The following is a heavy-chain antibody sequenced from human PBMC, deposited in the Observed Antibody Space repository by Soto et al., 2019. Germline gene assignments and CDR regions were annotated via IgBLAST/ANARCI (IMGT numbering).Heavy chain of an antibody. V-gene: IGHV4-39*01. Sequence: XXTLSLPYTVSGGSISSSSHVWTFIRQPPGEGLEWIATIRFSGSTYHNASLKSRVIISVDTSSNQLSLMLTSVTAEDTAVYYCARAQFRDSNVSWLDPWGKGTLVTVSS. CDR2: IRFSGST. D-gene: IGHD2-21*02. CDR3: ARAQFRDSNVSWLDP. CDR1: GGSISSSSHV. J-gene: IGHJ5*02.